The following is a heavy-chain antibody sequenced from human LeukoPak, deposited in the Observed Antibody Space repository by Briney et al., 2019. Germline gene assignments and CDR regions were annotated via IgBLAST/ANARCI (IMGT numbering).Heavy chain of an antibody. CDR3: ARLGDSSSRLYYFDY. CDR2: FHYSGST. J-gene: IGHJ4*02. D-gene: IGHD6-6*01. V-gene: IGHV4-59*08. Sequence: SETLSLTCAVSGGSISSSYWSWIRQPPGKGLEWIGYFHYSGSTNYNPSLKSRVTIPVDTSKNQFSLKLSSVTAADTAVYYCARLGDSSSRLYYFDYWGQGTLVTVSS. CDR1: GGSISSSY.